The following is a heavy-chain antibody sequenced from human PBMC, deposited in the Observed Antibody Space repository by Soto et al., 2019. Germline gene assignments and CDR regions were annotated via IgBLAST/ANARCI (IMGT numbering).Heavy chain of an antibody. Sequence: EVQLLESGGGLVQPGGSLRLSCAASGFTFSSYAMSWVRQAPGKGLEWVSAISGSGGSTYYADSVKGRFTISRDNSKNTLYLQMNSLRAADTSVYYCAKDRLVLPVSWFDPWGQGTLVTVSS. D-gene: IGHD6-6*01. CDR2: ISGSGGST. J-gene: IGHJ5*02. CDR3: AKDRLVLPVSWFDP. V-gene: IGHV3-23*01. CDR1: GFTFSSYA.